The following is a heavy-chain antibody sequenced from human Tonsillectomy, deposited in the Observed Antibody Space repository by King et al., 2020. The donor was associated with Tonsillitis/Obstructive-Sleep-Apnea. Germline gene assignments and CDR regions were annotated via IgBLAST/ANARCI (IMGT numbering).Heavy chain of an antibody. V-gene: IGHV2-26*01. CDR1: GFSLSNARMG. CDR2: IFSNDEK. D-gene: IGHD5-18*01. J-gene: IGHJ6*03. Sequence: VTLKESGPVLVKPTETLTLTCTVSGFSLSNARMGVTWIRQPTGKALEWLAHIFSNDEKSYSTSLKSRLTISKDTSKSQVVLTMTNMDPVDTATYYCARIADPAIASYYYYYMDVWGKGTTVTVSS. CDR3: ARIADPAIASYYYYYMDV.